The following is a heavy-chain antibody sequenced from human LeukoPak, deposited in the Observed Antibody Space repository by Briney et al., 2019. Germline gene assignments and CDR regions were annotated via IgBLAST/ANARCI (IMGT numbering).Heavy chain of an antibody. D-gene: IGHD3-10*01. CDR1: GYTFTSYG. CDR3: ARAPVRGVRPYYFDY. V-gene: IGHV1-18*01. Sequence: GASVKVSCKASGYTFTSYGISWVRQAPGQGLEWMGWISAYNGNTNYAQKLQGRVTMTTDTSTSTAYMELRSLRSDDTAVYYCARAPVRGVRPYYFDYWGQGTLVTVSS. CDR2: ISAYNGNT. J-gene: IGHJ4*02.